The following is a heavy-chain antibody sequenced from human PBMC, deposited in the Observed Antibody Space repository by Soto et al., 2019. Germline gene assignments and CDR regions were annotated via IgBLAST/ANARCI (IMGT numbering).Heavy chain of an antibody. D-gene: IGHD6-6*01. J-gene: IGHJ4*02. CDR3: ASSIN. CDR1: GFPFSSYG. V-gene: IGHV3-33*03. Sequence: GWALRLSCASYGFPFSSYGLHWVRQAPVKGLEGVGVIWYDGSNKDYAESVKGLLTISRDNSKNMLYLQINSLIADDTAVYYCASSINWGQGTLVPVSS. CDR2: IWYDGSNK.